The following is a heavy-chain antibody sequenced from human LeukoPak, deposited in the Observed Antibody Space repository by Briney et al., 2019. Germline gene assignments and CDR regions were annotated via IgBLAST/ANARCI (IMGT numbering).Heavy chain of an antibody. Sequence: GASVKVSRKASGYTFTSYGISWVRQAPGPGLEWLGWVSAYNGNTNYAQKVPGKVTMTTDTATSTAYMELRSLRSNDTAVYYCASVLMDYSWFDPWGQGTLVTVSS. CDR1: GYTFTSYG. V-gene: IGHV1-18*01. CDR3: ASVLMDYSWFDP. D-gene: IGHD3/OR15-3a*01. J-gene: IGHJ5*02. CDR2: VSAYNGNT.